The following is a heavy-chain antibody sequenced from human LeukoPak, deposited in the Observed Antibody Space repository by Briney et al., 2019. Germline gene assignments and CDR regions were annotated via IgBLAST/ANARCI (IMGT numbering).Heavy chain of an antibody. CDR3: ARDPAEFGNHFDY. Sequence: SETLSLTCAVYGGSFSGYYWSWVRQPPGKGLEWIGEIYHSGSTNYNPSLKSRVTISVDKSKNQFSLKLSSVTAADTAVYYCARDPAEFGNHFDYWGQGTLVTVSS. D-gene: IGHD3-10*01. CDR2: IYHSGST. CDR1: GGSFSGYY. J-gene: IGHJ4*02. V-gene: IGHV4-34*01.